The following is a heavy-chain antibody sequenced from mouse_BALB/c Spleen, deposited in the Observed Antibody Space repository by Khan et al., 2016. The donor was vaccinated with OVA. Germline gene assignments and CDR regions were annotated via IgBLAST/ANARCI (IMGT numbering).Heavy chain of an antibody. D-gene: IGHD2-2*01. CDR2: IFPGSGSI. Sequence: QVQLKESGGDLMKPGASVKISCKATGYTFSSYWIEWVKQRPGHGLEWIGQIFPGSGSITYNEKFKGKATFTADTSSNTAYMQISSLTSEDSAVFYCALGGYGAFAFWGQGTLVTVSA. CDR3: ALGGYGAFAF. CDR1: GYTFSSYW. J-gene: IGHJ3*01. V-gene: IGHV1-9*01.